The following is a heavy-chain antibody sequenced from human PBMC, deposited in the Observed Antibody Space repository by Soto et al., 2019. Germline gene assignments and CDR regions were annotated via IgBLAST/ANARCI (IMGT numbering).Heavy chain of an antibody. J-gene: IGHJ4*02. CDR3: ASFGSGGSFYEN. CDR1: GGTFSSYA. V-gene: IGHV1-69*01. D-gene: IGHD2-15*01. Sequence: QVQLVQSGVEVKKPGSSVKVSCKASGGTFSSYAISWVRQAPGQGLEWMGGIIPIFGTANYAKKFQGRVTITADESTSTAYMELSSLRSEDTAVYYCASFGSGGSFYENWGQGTLVTVSS. CDR2: IIPIFGTA.